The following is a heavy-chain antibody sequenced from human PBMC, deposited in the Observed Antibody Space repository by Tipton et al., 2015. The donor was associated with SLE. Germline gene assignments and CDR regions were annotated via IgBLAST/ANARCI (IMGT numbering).Heavy chain of an antibody. CDR1: GYTFTSYD. J-gene: IGHJ3*02. CDR3: ARVGVVVPAAIGAFDI. V-gene: IGHV1-8*01. D-gene: IGHD2-2*01. Sequence: QSGAEVKKPGASVKVSCKASGYTFTSYDINWVRQATGQGLEWMGWMNPNSGNTGYAQKFQGRVTMTRNTSISTAYMELSSLRSEDTAVYYCARVGVVVPAAIGAFDIWGQGTMVTVSS. CDR2: MNPNSGNT.